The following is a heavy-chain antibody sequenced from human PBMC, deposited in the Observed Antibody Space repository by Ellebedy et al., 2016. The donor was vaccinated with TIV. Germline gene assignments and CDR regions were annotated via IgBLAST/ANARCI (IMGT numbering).Heavy chain of an antibody. Sequence: GESLKISXAASGFMFSVYWMHWVRQAPGKGLEWVANIKEDGSEKYYVDSVRGRFTISRDNAQNLLYLQMNGLRAEDTAVYYCARESRVLGYWGQGTLVTVSS. CDR1: GFMFSVYW. CDR3: ARESRVLGY. V-gene: IGHV3-7*01. CDR2: IKEDGSEK. D-gene: IGHD3-16*01. J-gene: IGHJ4*02.